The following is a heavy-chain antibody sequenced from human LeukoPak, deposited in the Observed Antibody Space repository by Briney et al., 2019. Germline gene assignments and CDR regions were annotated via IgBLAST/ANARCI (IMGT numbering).Heavy chain of an antibody. J-gene: IGHJ5*02. Sequence: SETLSLTCTVSGGSISSNYWSWIRQPPGKGLEWIGYIYYSGNTDYSPSLKSRVTISVDTSKKQFSLKLSSVTAADTAVYYCASSASGRGSYYGWFDPWGQGTLVTVSS. D-gene: IGHD1-26*01. V-gene: IGHV4-59*01. CDR2: IYYSGNT. CDR3: ASSASGRGSYYGWFDP. CDR1: GGSISSNY.